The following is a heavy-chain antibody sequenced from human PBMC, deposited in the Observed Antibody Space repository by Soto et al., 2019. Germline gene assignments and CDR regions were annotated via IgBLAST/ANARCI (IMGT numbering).Heavy chain of an antibody. CDR1: GYTFTGYY. V-gene: IGHV1-2*02. Sequence: QVQLVQSGAEVKKPGASVKVSCKASGYTFTGYYMHWVRQAPGQGLEWMGWINPNSGGTNYAQKFQGRVTMTRDTSVSTAYMELSRLRSDDTAVYYCARGDLRDYYYYYGMDVWGQGTTVTVSS. CDR2: INPNSGGT. J-gene: IGHJ6*02. D-gene: IGHD3-10*01. CDR3: ARGDLRDYYYYYGMDV.